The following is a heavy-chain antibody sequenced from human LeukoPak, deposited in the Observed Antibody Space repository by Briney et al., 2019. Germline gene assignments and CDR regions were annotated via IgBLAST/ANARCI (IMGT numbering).Heavy chain of an antibody. CDR1: GGSISSHY. CDR3: ARELGIRYYFDY. D-gene: IGHD7-27*01. Sequence: SETLSLTCTVSGGSISSHYWSWIRQPPGKGLEWIGYIYYSGSTNYNPSLKSRVTISVDTSKNQFSLKLSSVTAADTAVYYCARELGIRYYFDYWGQGTLVTVSS. CDR2: IYYSGST. J-gene: IGHJ4*02. V-gene: IGHV4-59*11.